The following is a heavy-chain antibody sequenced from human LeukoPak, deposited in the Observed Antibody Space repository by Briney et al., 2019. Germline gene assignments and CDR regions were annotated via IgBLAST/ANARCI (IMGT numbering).Heavy chain of an antibody. CDR1: GGSFSGYY. Sequence: KPSETLSLTCAVYGGSFSGYYWSWIRQPPGKGLEWIGEINHSGSTNYNPSLKSRVTISVDTSKNQFSLKLSSVTAADTAVYYCARGARTTVTTLFDYWGQGTLVTVSS. CDR2: INHSGST. CDR3: ARGARTTVTTLFDY. V-gene: IGHV4-34*01. D-gene: IGHD4-17*01. J-gene: IGHJ4*02.